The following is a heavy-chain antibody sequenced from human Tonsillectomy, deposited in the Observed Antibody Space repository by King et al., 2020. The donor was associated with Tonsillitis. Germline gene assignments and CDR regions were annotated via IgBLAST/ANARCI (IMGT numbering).Heavy chain of an antibody. CDR3: TGGPRTGAFDI. CDR2: INPNSGGT. CDR1: GYTFTGYY. V-gene: IGHV1-2*02. Sequence: QLVQSGAEVKKPGASVKVSCKASGYTFTGYYMHWVRQAPGQGLEWMGWINPNSGGTNYPQKFQGRVTMTRDTSISTAYMELSRLRSDDTAVYYCTGGPRTGAFDIWGQGTMVTVSS. D-gene: IGHD1-14*01. J-gene: IGHJ3*02.